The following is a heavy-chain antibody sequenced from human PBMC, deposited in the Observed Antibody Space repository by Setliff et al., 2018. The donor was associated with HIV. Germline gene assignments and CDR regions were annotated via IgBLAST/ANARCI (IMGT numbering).Heavy chain of an antibody. CDR1: GGSLSGHY. Sequence: LTCAVYGGSLSGHYWTWIRQPPGEGLEWIGEINHSGKTNYNPSLKSRVTISVDTSKNQFSLKLSSVTATDTAMYYCASANWNYLGYWFDPWGQGTLVTVSS. CDR2: INHSGKT. J-gene: IGHJ5*02. D-gene: IGHD1-7*01. V-gene: IGHV4-34*01. CDR3: ASANWNYLGYWFDP.